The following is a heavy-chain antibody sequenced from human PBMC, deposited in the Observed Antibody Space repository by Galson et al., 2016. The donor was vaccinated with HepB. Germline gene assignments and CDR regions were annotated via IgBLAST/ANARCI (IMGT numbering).Heavy chain of an antibody. J-gene: IGHJ5*02. CDR1: GYDFARYF. CDR3: ARRSMVRGPNWVAP. Sequence: QSGAEVKKPGESLRISCQASGYDFARYFISWVRQIPGKGLEWMGRIDPSDSQTTYSPSFEGRVTISIDKSVNTAYLKWHSLKASDSAMYFCARRSMVRGPNWVAPWGQGTLVTVSS. CDR2: IDPSDSQT. V-gene: IGHV5-10-1*01. D-gene: IGHD3-10*01.